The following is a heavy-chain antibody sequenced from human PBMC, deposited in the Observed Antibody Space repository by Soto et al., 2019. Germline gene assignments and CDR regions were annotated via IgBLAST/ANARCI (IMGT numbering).Heavy chain of an antibody. J-gene: IGHJ6*03. Sequence: ASVKVSCKASGYTFTSFDINWVRQASGQGLEWMGWMNPNSGNTGYAQKFQGRVTMTRNTSISTAYMELSSLRSEDTAVYYCAALAAVGTLYYYYMDVWGKGTTVTVSS. V-gene: IGHV1-8*01. CDR3: AALAAVGTLYYYYMDV. D-gene: IGHD6-13*01. CDR2: MNPNSGNT. CDR1: GYTFTSFD.